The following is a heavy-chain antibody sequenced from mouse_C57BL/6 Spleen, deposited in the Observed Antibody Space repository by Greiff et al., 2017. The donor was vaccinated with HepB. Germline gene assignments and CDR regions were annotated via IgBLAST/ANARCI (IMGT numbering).Heavy chain of an antibody. D-gene: IGHD3-3*01. Sequence: VQLQQSGAELVKPGASVKISCKASGYAFSSYWMNWVKQRPGKGLEWIGQIYPGDGDTNYNGKFKGKATLTADKSSSTAYMQLSSLTSEDSAVYVCARARAQAYAMDYWGQGTSVTVSS. CDR3: ARARAQAYAMDY. CDR2: IYPGDGDT. J-gene: IGHJ4*01. V-gene: IGHV1-80*01. CDR1: GYAFSSYW.